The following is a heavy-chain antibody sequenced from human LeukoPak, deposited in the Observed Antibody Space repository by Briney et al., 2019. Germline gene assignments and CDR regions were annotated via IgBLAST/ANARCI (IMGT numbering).Heavy chain of an antibody. J-gene: IGHJ4*02. Sequence: PSETLSLTYTVSGGSISSYYWSWIRQPPGKGLEWIGYIYYSGSANYNPSLKSRVTISVDTSKNQFSLKLSSVTAADTAVYYCARYRRDGYMGEYYFDYWGQGTLVTVSS. V-gene: IGHV4-59*08. D-gene: IGHD5-24*01. CDR1: GGSISSYY. CDR3: ARYRRDGYMGEYYFDY. CDR2: IYYSGSA.